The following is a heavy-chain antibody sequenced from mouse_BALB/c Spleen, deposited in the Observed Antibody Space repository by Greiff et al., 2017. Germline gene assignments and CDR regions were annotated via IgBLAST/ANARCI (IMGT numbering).Heavy chain of an antibody. CDR1: GYTFTSYW. J-gene: IGHJ4*01. CDR3: ARAYGYESYAMDY. CDR2: IDPSDSYT. D-gene: IGHD2-2*01. V-gene: IGHV1-69*02. Sequence: QVQLKQPGAELVKPGASVKLSCKASGYTFTSYWMHWVKQRPGQGLEWIGEIDPSDSYTNYNQKFKGKATLTVDKSSSTAYMQLSSLTSEDSAVYYCARAYGYESYAMDYWGQGTSVTVSS.